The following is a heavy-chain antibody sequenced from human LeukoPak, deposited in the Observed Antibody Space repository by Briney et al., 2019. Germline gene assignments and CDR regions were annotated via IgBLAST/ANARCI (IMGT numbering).Heavy chain of an antibody. CDR3: ARGLQDSRDWYDAFDI. D-gene: IGHD6-19*01. CDR1: GFTFSIYA. Sequence: PGGSLRLSCAASGFTFSIYAMSWVRQAPGKGLEWVSVIYSPGNTYYVDSVKGRFTLSRDNSKNTLYLQMNSLRAEDTAVYYCARGLQDSRDWYDAFDIWGQGTMVTVSS. V-gene: IGHV3-53*01. CDR2: IYSPGNT. J-gene: IGHJ3*02.